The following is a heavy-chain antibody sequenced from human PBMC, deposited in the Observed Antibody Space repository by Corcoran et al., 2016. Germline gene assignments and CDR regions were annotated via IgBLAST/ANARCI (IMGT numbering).Heavy chain of an antibody. J-gene: IGHJ6*02. Sequence: QVQLQESGPGLVKPSETLSLTCTVSGGSISSYYWSWIRQPAGKGLEWIGRIYTSGSTNYNPSLKSRVTMSVDTSKNQFSLKLSSVTAADTAVYYCAGDNRPMVRGYYYYGMDVWGQGTTVTVSS. CDR2: IYTSGST. D-gene: IGHD3-10*01. V-gene: IGHV4-4*07. CDR1: GGSISSYY. CDR3: AGDNRPMVRGYYYYGMDV.